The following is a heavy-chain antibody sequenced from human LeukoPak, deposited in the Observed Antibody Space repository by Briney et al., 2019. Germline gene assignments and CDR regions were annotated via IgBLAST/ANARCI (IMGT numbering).Heavy chain of an antibody. V-gene: IGHV3-30-3*01. CDR3: ARDQEWEHPLY. D-gene: IGHD1-26*01. J-gene: IGHJ4*02. CDR1: GFTFSSYA. Sequence: GGSLRLSCAASGFTFSSYAMHWVRQAPGKGLEWVAVISYDGSNKYYADSVKGRFTISRDNSKNTLYLQMNSLRAEDTAVYYCARDQEWEHPLYWGQGTLVTVSS. CDR2: ISYDGSNK.